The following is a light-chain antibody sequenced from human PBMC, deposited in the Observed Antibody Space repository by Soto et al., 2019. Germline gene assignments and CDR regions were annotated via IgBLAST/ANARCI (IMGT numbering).Light chain of an antibody. CDR3: QQYYSYPLT. CDR2: DAS. CDR1: QSIGSW. J-gene: IGKJ4*01. Sequence: DVQMTQSPSTLSASVGDRVTITCRASQSIGSWLAWYQQKPGKAPKLLIYDASILENGVPSRFSGSGSGTEFALTISSLQADDFAIYYCQQYYSYPLTFGGGTKVEIK. V-gene: IGKV1-5*01.